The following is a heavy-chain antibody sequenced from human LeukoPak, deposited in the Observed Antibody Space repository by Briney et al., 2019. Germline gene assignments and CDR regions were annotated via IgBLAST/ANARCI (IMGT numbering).Heavy chain of an antibody. D-gene: IGHD1-26*01. CDR1: GYTFTSYG. V-gene: IGHV1-69*13. CDR2: IIPIFGTA. Sequence: ASVKVSCKASGYTFTSYGISWVRQAPGQGLEWMGGIIPIFGTANYAQKFQGRVTITADESTSTAYMELSSLRAEDTAVYYCAKAEWELLPHDAFDIWGQGTMVTVSS. J-gene: IGHJ3*02. CDR3: AKAEWELLPHDAFDI.